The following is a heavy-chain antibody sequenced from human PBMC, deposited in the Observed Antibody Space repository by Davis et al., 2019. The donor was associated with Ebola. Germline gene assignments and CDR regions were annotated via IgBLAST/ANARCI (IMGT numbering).Heavy chain of an antibody. J-gene: IGHJ4*02. CDR1: GYTFTGYY. Sequence: ASVKVSCKASGYTFTGYYMHWVRQAPGQGLEWMGWINAGNGNTKYSQKFQGRVTITRDTSASTAYMELSSLRSDDTAVYYCARLAVVTEVDWGQGTLVTVSS. V-gene: IGHV1/OR15-3*02. CDR3: ARLAVVTEVD. D-gene: IGHD2-21*02. CDR2: INAGNGNT.